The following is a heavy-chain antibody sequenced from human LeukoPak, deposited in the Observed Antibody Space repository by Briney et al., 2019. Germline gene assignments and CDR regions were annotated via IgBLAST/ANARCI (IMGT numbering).Heavy chain of an antibody. V-gene: IGHV6-1*01. Sequence: SQTLSLTCAISGDSVSSNSAAWNWIRQSPSRGLEWLGRTYYRSKWYNDYAVSVKSRITINPDTPKNQFSLQLNSVTPEDTAVYYCARVSWYPSYYYYGMDVWGQGTTVTVSS. CDR3: ARVSWYPSYYYYGMDV. J-gene: IGHJ6*02. D-gene: IGHD6-13*01. CDR1: GDSVSSNSAA. CDR2: TYYRSKWYN.